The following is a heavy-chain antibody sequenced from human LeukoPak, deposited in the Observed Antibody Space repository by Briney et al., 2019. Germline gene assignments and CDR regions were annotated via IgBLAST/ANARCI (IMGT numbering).Heavy chain of an antibody. V-gene: IGHV4-39*01. CDR2: IYYSGST. Sequence: SETLSLTCTVSGGSISSSSYYWGWIRQPPGKGLEWIGSIYYSGSTYYNPSLKSRVTISVDTSKNQFSLKLSSVTAPDTAVYYCARRERSVVPAAYFDYWGQGTLVTVSS. D-gene: IGHD2-2*01. CDR3: ARRERSVVPAAYFDY. CDR1: GGSISSSSYY. J-gene: IGHJ4*02.